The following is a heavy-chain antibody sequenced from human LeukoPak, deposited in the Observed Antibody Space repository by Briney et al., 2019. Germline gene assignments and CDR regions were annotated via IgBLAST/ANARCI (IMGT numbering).Heavy chain of an antibody. CDR1: GGSIGNYY. CDR3: ARRGNYYDSSGYYHHWYFDL. D-gene: IGHD3-22*01. CDR2: ISYSGST. V-gene: IGHV4-59*08. Sequence: SETLSLTCTVSGGSIGNYYWSWLPQPPGKGLEWIGYISYSGSTNYNPSLKSRVTISVDTSKNQFSLKLSSVTAADTAVYYCARRGNYYDSSGYYHHWYFDLWGPGTLVTVSS. J-gene: IGHJ2*01.